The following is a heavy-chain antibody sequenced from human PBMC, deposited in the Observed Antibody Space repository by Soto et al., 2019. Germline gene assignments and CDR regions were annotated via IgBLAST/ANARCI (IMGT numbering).Heavy chain of an antibody. Sequence: EVQLVESGGGLVKPGGSLRLSCAASGFTFSSYSMNSVRQAPGKGLEWVSSISSSSSYIYYADSVKGRFTISRDNANNSLYLQMNSLRAADTAVYYCLCRGRTGSRDYYYGMDVWGKATTVTVSS. V-gene: IGHV3-21*01. J-gene: IGHJ6*04. CDR2: ISSSSSYI. CDR1: GFTFSSYS. D-gene: IGHD3-10*01. CDR3: LCRGRTGSRDYYYGMDV.